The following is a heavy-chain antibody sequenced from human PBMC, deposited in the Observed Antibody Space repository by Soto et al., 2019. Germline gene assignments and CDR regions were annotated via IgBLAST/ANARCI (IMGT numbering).Heavy chain of an antibody. CDR1: GGPLCVSF. CDR3: AKCLWACCDY. Sequence: PSESMSLTWSLSGGPLCVSFCPWSRQTTGKGLEWLGRFSARGGTNYNPCLKTRVTMSVDTSKNQFSLELYSVTSAETAISYCAKCLWACCDYCGQEVQGTVCS. D-gene: IGHD3-10*01. J-gene: IGHJ4*02. CDR2: FSARGGT. V-gene: IGHV4-4*07.